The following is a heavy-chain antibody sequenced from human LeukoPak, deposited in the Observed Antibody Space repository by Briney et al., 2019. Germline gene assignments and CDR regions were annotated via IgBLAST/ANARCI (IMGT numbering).Heavy chain of an antibody. V-gene: IGHV4-34*01. CDR1: GVSFDDYY. Sequence: SETLSLTCAVPGVSFDDYYWSWVRQPPGKGLEWIGEINHSGYTNDSPSLKSRVTISIDTSRKQFSLNLRSVTVADTAVYYCTRMTTGHDYWGQGTLVTVSS. CDR2: INHSGYT. D-gene: IGHD4-17*01. CDR3: TRMTTGHDY. J-gene: IGHJ4*02.